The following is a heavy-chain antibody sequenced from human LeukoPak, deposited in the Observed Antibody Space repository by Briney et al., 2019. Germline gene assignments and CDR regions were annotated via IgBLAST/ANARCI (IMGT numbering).Heavy chain of an antibody. J-gene: IGHJ3*02. Sequence: LPGGSLRLSCAASGFTFTTYTISWVRQAPGKGLEWVSSIYGVATKTFYADSVRGWFSITIDSAKSMMYLQMKGLRVGDTAIYVCAKDRGLEFGWDFYMWGQGMMVVVSA. D-gene: IGHD5-24*01. CDR3: AKDRGLEFGWDFYM. CDR1: GFTFTTYT. V-gene: IGHV3-23*01. CDR2: IYGVATKT.